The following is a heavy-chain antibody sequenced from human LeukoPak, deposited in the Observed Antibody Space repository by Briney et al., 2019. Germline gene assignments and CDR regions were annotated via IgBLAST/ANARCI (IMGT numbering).Heavy chain of an antibody. D-gene: IGHD2-2*01. J-gene: IGHJ5*02. CDR1: GGSISSYY. Sequence: SETLSLTCTVSGGSISSYYWSWIRQPAGKGLEWIGRIYTSGSTNYNPSLKSRVTMSVDTSKNQFSLKLSSVTAADTAVYYCARGQFGYQLLRMVNWFDPWGQGTLVTVSS. V-gene: IGHV4-4*07. CDR2: IYTSGST. CDR3: ARGQFGYQLLRMVNWFDP.